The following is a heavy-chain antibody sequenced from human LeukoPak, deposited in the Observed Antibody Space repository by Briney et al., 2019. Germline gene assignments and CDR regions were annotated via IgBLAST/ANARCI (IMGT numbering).Heavy chain of an antibody. V-gene: IGHV4-31*03. J-gene: IGHJ3*02. Sequence: SETLSLTCTVSGGSISSGGYYWSWIRQHPGTGLEWIGYIYYSGSTYYNPSLKSRVTISVDTSKNQFSLKLSSVTAADTAVYYCARESGTLMVRGANDAFDIWGQGTMVTVSS. CDR3: ARESGTLMVRGANDAFDI. CDR1: GGSISSGGYY. CDR2: IYYSGST. D-gene: IGHD3-10*01.